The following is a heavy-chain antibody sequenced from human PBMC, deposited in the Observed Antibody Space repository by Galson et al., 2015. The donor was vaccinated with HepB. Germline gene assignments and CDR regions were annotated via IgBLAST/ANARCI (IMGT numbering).Heavy chain of an antibody. CDR3: AHGNGWLFDY. V-gene: IGHV2-5*02. CDR2: IYWDDDN. Sequence: PALVKPTQTLTLTCTFSGFSLTSNAVGVGWIRQPPGKALEWLALIYWDDDNHYSPSLKSRLSITKDTSKNQVVLTMTNMDPVDTATYYCAHGNGWLFDYWGQGTLVTVSS. J-gene: IGHJ4*02. D-gene: IGHD6-19*01. CDR1: GFSLTSNAVG.